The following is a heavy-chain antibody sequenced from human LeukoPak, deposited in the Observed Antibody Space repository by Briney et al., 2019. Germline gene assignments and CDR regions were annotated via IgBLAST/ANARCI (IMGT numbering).Heavy chain of an antibody. CDR3: ARAPIVGANYYYGMDV. J-gene: IGHJ6*02. V-gene: IGHV3-74*01. D-gene: IGHD1-26*01. CDR1: GFTFSSYW. CDR2: INSDGSSI. Sequence: GGSLRLSCAASGFTFSSYWMHCVRHATGKGPVWVSRINSDGSSISYADSVKGRFTIPRDNDKNTLYLQMNSLRAEDTAVYYCARAPIVGANYYYGMDVWGQGTTVTVSS.